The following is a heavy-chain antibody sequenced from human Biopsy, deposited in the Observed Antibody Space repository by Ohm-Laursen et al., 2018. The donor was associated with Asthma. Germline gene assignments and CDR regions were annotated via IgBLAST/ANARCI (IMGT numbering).Heavy chain of an antibody. Sequence: SLRLSCAASGFSFSDYYMTWMRQAPGKGLEWVAYISRANPWTDSTIHYADSVKGRFTISRDNAKDLLYLQMNSLRAEDTAVYFCARGGNDWSGYVTGDHWGQGSLVTVSS. J-gene: IGHJ5*02. V-gene: IGHV3-11*01. CDR1: GFSFSDYY. D-gene: IGHD3-3*01. CDR3: ARGGNDWSGYVTGDH. CDR2: ISRANPWTDSTI.